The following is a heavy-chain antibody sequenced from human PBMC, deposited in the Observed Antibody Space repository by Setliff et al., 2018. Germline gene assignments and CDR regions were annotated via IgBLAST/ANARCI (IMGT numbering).Heavy chain of an antibody. CDR2: T. CDR1: GGSISSRSYY. Sequence: SETLSLTCTVSGGSISSRSYYWGWIRQPPGKGLEWIGNTVKQPYLKSRVSISIDTSKNHFSLGLSSVIAADTATYYCVRVRVVQGYYEFDSWGQGALVTVSS. D-gene: IGHD3-16*01. CDR3: VRVRVVQGYYEFDS. J-gene: IGHJ4*02. V-gene: IGHV4-39*07.